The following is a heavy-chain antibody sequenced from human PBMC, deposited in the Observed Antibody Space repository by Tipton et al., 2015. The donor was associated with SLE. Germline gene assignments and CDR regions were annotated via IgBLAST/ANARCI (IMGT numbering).Heavy chain of an antibody. V-gene: IGHV4-59*01. J-gene: IGHJ2*01. Sequence: LRLSCAVYGGSFSGYYWSWIRQPPGRGLEWIGYIYYSGSTNYNPSLKSRVTILVDTSKNQFSLKLSSETAADTAVYYCAKGWLWYFDLWGRGTLVTVSS. CDR2: IYYSGST. CDR1: GGSFSGYY. D-gene: IGHD5-12*01. CDR3: AKGWLWYFDL.